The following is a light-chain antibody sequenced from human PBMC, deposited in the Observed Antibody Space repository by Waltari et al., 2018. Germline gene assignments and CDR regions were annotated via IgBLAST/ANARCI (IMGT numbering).Light chain of an antibody. V-gene: IGKV3-15*01. J-gene: IGKJ1*01. Sequence: EIVMTQSPATLSVSPGERATLSCRASQSVSSNLPWYQQKPGQAPRLLIYGASTRATGIPARFSGSGSGTEFTLTISSMQSEDFAVYYCQQYNNWLTWTFGQGTKVEIK. CDR2: GAS. CDR3: QQYNNWLTWT. CDR1: QSVSSN.